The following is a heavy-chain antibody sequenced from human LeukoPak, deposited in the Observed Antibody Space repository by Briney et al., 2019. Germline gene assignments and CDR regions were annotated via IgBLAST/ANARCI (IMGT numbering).Heavy chain of an antibody. CDR1: GGSISSGSYY. J-gene: IGHJ4*02. V-gene: IGHV4-39*07. D-gene: IGHD3-10*01. CDR3: ARRWFGELLVHFDY. Sequence: PSETLSLTCTVSGGSISSGSYYWSWIRQPPGKGLEWIGEINHSGSTNYNPSLKSRVTISVDTSKNQFSLKLSSVTAADTAVYYCARRWFGELLVHFDYWGQGTLVTVSS. CDR2: INHSGST.